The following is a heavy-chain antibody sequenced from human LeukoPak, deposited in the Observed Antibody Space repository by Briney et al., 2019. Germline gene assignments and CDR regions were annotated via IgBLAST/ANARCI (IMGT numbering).Heavy chain of an antibody. CDR3: ARAHGYSYAGDY. Sequence: KASETLSLTCTVSGGSISSSSYYWGWIRQPPGKGLEWIGSIYYSGSTYYNPSLKSRVTISVDTSKNQFSLKLSSVTAADTAVYYCARAHGYSYAGDYWGQGTLVTVSS. J-gene: IGHJ4*02. CDR1: GGSISSSSYY. V-gene: IGHV4-39*01. CDR2: IYYSGST. D-gene: IGHD5-18*01.